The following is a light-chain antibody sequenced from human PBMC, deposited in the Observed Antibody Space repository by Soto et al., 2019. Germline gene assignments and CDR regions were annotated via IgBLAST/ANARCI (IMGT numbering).Light chain of an antibody. CDR3: QLRSNWLIT. Sequence: DIVMTQSPATLSVSPGERPTLSCRASQSVGTFLAWYQQKPGQAPRFLIYDASNRATGIPARFSGTGSGTGLTLTISSLEPEDFAVYYCQLRSNWLITFGQGTRLEIK. J-gene: IGKJ5*01. V-gene: IGKV3-11*01. CDR2: DAS. CDR1: QSVGTF.